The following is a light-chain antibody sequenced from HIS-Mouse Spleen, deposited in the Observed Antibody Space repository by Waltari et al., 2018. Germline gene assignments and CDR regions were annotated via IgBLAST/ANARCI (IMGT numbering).Light chain of an antibody. J-gene: IGKJ1*01. Sequence: EIVLSQSPATLSVSQGERATLSCRAGQHVSSNLAWYQQKPGQAHRLLIYGASTRATGIPARFSGSGSGKEFTLTISSMQSEDFAVYYCQQYNNWPWTFGQGTKVEIK. CDR1: QHVSSN. V-gene: IGKV3-15*01. CDR2: GAS. CDR3: QQYNNWPWT.